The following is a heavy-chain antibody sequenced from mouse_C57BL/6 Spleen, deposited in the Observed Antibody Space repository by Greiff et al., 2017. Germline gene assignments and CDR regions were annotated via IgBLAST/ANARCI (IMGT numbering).Heavy chain of an antibody. Sequence: VKLMESGAELVKPGASVKISCKASGYAFSSYWMNWVKQRPGKGLEWIGQIYPGDGDTNYNGKFKGKATLTADKSSSTAYMQPSSLTSEDSAVYCCARGDYYGSSYDWYFDVWGTGTTVTVSS. CDR2: IYPGDGDT. CDR3: ARGDYYGSSYDWYFDV. D-gene: IGHD1-1*01. CDR1: GYAFSSYW. V-gene: IGHV1-80*01. J-gene: IGHJ1*03.